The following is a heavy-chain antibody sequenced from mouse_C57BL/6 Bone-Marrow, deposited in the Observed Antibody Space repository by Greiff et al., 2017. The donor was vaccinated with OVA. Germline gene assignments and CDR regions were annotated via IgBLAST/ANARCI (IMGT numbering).Heavy chain of an antibody. CDR1: GYTFTSYG. D-gene: IGHD1-1*01. J-gene: IGHJ4*01. CDR2: IYPRSGNT. Sequence: VQLQQSGAELARPGASVKLSCKASGYTFTSYGISWVKQRTGQGLEWIGEIYPRSGNTYYNEKLKGKATLTADKSSSTAYMELRSLTSEDSAVYFCARSGDYGAMDYWGQGTSVTVSS. V-gene: IGHV1-81*01. CDR3: ARSGDYGAMDY.